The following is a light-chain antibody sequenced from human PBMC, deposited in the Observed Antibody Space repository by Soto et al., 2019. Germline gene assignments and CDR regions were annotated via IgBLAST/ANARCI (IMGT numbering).Light chain of an antibody. J-gene: IGLJ1*01. V-gene: IGLV2-11*01. CDR3: CSHAGRDTLYV. CDR1: STDVGGYNY. CDR2: DVS. Sequence: QSALTQPRSVSGSPGQSVTISCTGTSTDVGGYNYVSWYQQHPGKVPKLMLYDVSKRPSGVPDRFSGSKSGNTASLTISGLQAEDEADYYCCSHAGRDTLYVFGSGTKVTVL.